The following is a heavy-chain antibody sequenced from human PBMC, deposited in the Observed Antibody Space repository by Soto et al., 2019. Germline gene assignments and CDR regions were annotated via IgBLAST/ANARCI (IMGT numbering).Heavy chain of an antibody. D-gene: IGHD6-13*01. CDR2: VHHTGST. Sequence: PSETLSLTCAVSGGSISIGGYSLTWIRQPPGKGLEWIGYVHHTGSTTYNPSIKTRVNISVDRPNNQFFLTLTSATDADSAVYYCARGIWYDVFQYWGLGILFTVSS. J-gene: IGHJ1*01. V-gene: IGHV4-30-2*01. CDR1: GGSISIGGYS. CDR3: ARGIWYDVFQY.